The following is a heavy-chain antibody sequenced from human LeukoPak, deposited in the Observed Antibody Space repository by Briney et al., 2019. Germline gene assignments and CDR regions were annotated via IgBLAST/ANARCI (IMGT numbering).Heavy chain of an antibody. D-gene: IGHD4-11*01. V-gene: IGHV3-15*01. CDR2: FKSKSAGGTT. J-gene: IGHJ4*02. Sequence: GGSLRLSCVASGFTFSDAWMSWVRQAPGEGLEWVGHFKSKSAGGTTDYAAPVKGRFTISRDDSRNTQYLQMNSLKTEDTAVYFCATLHYWGQGTLVTVSS. CDR1: GFTFSDAW. CDR3: ATLHY.